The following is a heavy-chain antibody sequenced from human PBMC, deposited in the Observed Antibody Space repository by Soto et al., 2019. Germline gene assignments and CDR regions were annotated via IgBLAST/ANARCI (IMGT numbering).Heavy chain of an antibody. D-gene: IGHD6-13*01. Sequence: EVQLVESGGGLVQPGGSLRLSCAASGFTVSSNYMSWVRQAPGKGLEWVSVIYSGGSTYYADSVKGRFTISRDNSKNTLYLQMNSLGAEDTAVYYCARASWWAYYYYYMDVWGKGTTVTVSS. CDR2: IYSGGST. V-gene: IGHV3-66*01. CDR1: GFTVSSNY. CDR3: ARASWWAYYYYYMDV. J-gene: IGHJ6*03.